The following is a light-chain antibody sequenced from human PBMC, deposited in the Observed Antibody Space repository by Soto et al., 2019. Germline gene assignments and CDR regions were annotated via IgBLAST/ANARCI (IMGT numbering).Light chain of an antibody. Sequence: EIVMTQSPATLSASPGESVSLSCRASESLFGFLAWYQQKPGQAPRLLIYGVSTKATGVPARFSGSGSAADFTLTISSVQSDDSAVYYCQRYNDWPFVFGQGTKVAIK. CDR3: QRYNDWPFV. V-gene: IGKV3-15*01. CDR2: GVS. CDR1: ESLFGF. J-gene: IGKJ2*01.